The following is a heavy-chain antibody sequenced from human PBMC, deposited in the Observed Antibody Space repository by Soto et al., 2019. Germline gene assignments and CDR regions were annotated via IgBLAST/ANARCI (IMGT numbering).Heavy chain of an antibody. CDR2: INHSGST. D-gene: IGHD5-18*01. CDR3: ARAYRYSYGRNWFDP. Sequence: LETLSLTCAVYGGSFSGYYWSWIRQPPGKGLEWIGEINHSGSTNYNPSLKSRVTISVDTSKNQFSLKLSSVTAADTAVYYCARAYRYSYGRNWFDPWGQGTLVTVSS. CDR1: GGSFSGYY. V-gene: IGHV4-34*01. J-gene: IGHJ5*02.